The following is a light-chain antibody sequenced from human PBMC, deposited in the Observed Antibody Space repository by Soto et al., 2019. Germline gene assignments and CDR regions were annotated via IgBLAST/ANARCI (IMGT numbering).Light chain of an antibody. Sequence: QSVLTQPASVSGSPGQSITISCTGTSSDVGGYNLVSWYQQHPGKAPKLMISEVSGRPSGVSHRFSGSKSGNTASLTVSGLQAEDEADYYCSSYTNTSTLYVFGSGTKGTVL. CDR1: SSDVGGYNL. V-gene: IGLV2-14*01. J-gene: IGLJ1*01. CDR3: SSYTNTSTLYV. CDR2: EVS.